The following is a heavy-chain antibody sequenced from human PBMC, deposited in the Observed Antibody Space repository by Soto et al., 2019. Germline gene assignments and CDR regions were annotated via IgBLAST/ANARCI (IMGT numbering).Heavy chain of an antibody. CDR3: TRRSYGDYYFDY. D-gene: IGHD4-17*01. J-gene: IGHJ4*02. V-gene: IGHV3-49*03. Sequence: PGGSLRLSCSASGFTFGDYAMSWFRQAPGKGLEWLGFIRRKTYGGTTEYAASVIGRFTISRDDSKSIAYLQMNSLKSEDTAVYYCTRRSYGDYYFDYWGQGTLVTVSS. CDR1: GFTFGDYA. CDR2: IRRKTYGGTT.